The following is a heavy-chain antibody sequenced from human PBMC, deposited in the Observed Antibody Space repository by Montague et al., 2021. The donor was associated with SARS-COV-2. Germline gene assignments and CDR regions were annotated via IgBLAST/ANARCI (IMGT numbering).Heavy chain of an antibody. J-gene: IGHJ3*01. V-gene: IGHV6-1*01. Sequence: CAISGDSVCSNIAAWNWIRQSPSRGLEWLGRTKYTSTRYETYAVSVQSRITITADTSKNQFSLHLNSVTPEDTAVYYCARDLYWACDAWGLGTTVTVSA. CDR3: ARDLYWACDA. CDR1: GDSVCSNIAA. CDR2: TKYTSTRYE. D-gene: IGHD2-8*02.